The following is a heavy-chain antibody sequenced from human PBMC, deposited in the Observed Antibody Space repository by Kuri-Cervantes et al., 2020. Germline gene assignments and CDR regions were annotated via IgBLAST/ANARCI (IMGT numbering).Heavy chain of an antibody. CDR1: GYTFTSHG. V-gene: IGHV1-2*02. D-gene: IGHD3-10*01. CDR3: ARLGLNMVRGVILYFQH. J-gene: IGHJ1*01. CDR2: INPNSGGT. Sequence: ASVKVSCKASGYTFTSHGISWVRQAPGQGLEWMGWINPNSGGTNYAQKFQGRVTMTRDTSISTAYMQLSRLRSNDTAVYYCARLGLNMVRGVILYFQHWGQGTLVTVSS.